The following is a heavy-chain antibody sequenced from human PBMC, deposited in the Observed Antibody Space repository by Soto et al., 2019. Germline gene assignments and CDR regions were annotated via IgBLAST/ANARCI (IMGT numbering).Heavy chain of an antibody. D-gene: IGHD2-15*01. V-gene: IGHV4-59*01. J-gene: IGHJ5*02. Sequence: PSETLSLTCTVSGGSISSYYWSWIRQPPGKGLEWIGYIYYSGSTNYNPSLKSRVTISVDTSKNQFSLKLSSVTAADTAVYYCARHSGGNNWFDPWGQGTLVTVSS. CDR2: IYYSGST. CDR1: GGSISSYY. CDR3: ARHSGGNNWFDP.